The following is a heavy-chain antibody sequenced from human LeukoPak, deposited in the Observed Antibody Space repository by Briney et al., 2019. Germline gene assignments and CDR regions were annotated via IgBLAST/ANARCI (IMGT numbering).Heavy chain of an antibody. Sequence: SETLSLTCTVSGYSISSDYYWGWIRQPPGKGLEWIGSVYHSGSTYYNPSLKSRVTISVDTSKNQFSLRLRSVTAADTAVYFCARDLSDNTGYSYYYYIDVWGKGPRSPSP. CDR1: GYSISSDYY. J-gene: IGHJ6*03. CDR3: ARDLSDNTGYSYYYYIDV. V-gene: IGHV4-38-2*02. D-gene: IGHD3-22*01. CDR2: VYHSGST.